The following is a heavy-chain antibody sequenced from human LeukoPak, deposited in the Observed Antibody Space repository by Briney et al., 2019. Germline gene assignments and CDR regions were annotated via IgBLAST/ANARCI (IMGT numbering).Heavy chain of an antibody. D-gene: IGHD4-11*01. V-gene: IGHV1-69*06. CDR3: ARDRLPPGTHSACYHMDV. CDR2: ITPMFGTT. CDR1: GGTFGSYS. J-gene: IGHJ6*03. Sequence: GASVKVSCKASGGTFGSYSVTWVRQAPGQGLEWMGGITPMFGTTDSAKQFRGRVTISADTSTNTAFLDLASLRSDDTAVYFCARDRLPPGTHSACYHMDVWGKGTTVIVSS.